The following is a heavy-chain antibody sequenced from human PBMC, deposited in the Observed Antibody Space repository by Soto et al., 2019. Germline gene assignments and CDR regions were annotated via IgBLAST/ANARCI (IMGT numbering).Heavy chain of an antibody. CDR1: GGTFSSYT. D-gene: IGHD2-15*01. CDR3: ARGYCSGGSCPVDYAFDI. V-gene: IGHV1-69*02. Sequence: QVQLVQSGAEVKKPGSSVKVSCKASGGTFSSYTISWVRQAPGQGLEWMGRIIPILGIANYAQKFQGRVTITADKSTSTAYMELSSLRSEDTAVYYFARGYCSGGSCPVDYAFDIWGQGTMVTVSS. J-gene: IGHJ3*02. CDR2: IIPILGIA.